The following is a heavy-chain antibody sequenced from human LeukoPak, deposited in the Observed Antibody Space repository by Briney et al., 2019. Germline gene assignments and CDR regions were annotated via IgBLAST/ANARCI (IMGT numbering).Heavy chain of an antibody. CDR2: MNPNSGNT. Sequence: ASVKVSCKASGYTFTTYDIIWVRQATGLGLEWMGWMNPNSGNTGYAQKFQGRVTMTRDTSISTAYMELSSLRSEDTAVYFCARETTIPPYYFDYWGLGTPVIVSS. D-gene: IGHD3-9*01. V-gene: IGHV1-8*01. J-gene: IGHJ4*02. CDR1: GYTFTTYD. CDR3: ARETTIPPYYFDY.